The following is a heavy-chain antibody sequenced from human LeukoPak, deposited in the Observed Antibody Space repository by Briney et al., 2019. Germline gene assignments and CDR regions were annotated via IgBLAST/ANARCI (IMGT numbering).Heavy chain of an antibody. J-gene: IGHJ4*02. D-gene: IGHD4-23*01. CDR2: ISSSSSYI. V-gene: IGHV3-21*01. Sequence: GGSLRLSCAASGFTFSSYSMNWVRQAPGKGLEWVSSISSSSSYIYYADSVKGRFTISRDNAKNSLYLQMNSLRAEDTAVYYCARGIGSYGVKPLDYWGQGTLVTVSS. CDR3: ARGIGSYGVKPLDY. CDR1: GFTFSSYS.